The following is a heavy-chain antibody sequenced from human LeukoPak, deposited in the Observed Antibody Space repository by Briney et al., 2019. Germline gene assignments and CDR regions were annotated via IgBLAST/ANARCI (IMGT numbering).Heavy chain of an antibody. J-gene: IGHJ6*03. CDR1: GYTFTTYG. Sequence: GASVKVSCKASGYTFTTYGITWVRQAPGQGLEWMGWISGYNGNTNYAQKLQGRVTMTTDTSTSTAYMELRSLRSDDTAVYYCATHSTRIAVRPSDYYYYMDVWAKGPRSPSP. CDR3: ATHSTRIAVRPSDYYYYMDV. CDR2: ISGYNGNT. D-gene: IGHD6-6*01. V-gene: IGHV1-18*01.